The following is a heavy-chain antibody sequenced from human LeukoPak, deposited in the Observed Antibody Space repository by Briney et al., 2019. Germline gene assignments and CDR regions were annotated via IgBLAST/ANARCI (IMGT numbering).Heavy chain of an antibody. V-gene: IGHV1-2*02. D-gene: IGHD3-10*01. CDR1: GYTFTGYY. CDR3: ASALWFGESVFDY. CDR2: INPNSGGT. J-gene: IGHJ4*02. Sequence: ASVRVSCKASGYTFTGYYMHWVRQAPGQGLEWMGWINPNSGGTNYAQKFQGRVTMTRDTSISTAYMELSRLRSDDTAVYYCASALWFGESVFDYWGQGTLVTVSS.